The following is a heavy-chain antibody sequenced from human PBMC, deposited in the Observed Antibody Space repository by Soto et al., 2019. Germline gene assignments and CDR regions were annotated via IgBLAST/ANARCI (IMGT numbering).Heavy chain of an antibody. D-gene: IGHD6-13*01. CDR1: GGSVSSGSYY. Sequence: SETLSLTCTVSGGSVSSGSYYWSWIRQPPGKGLEWIGYIYYSGSTNYNPSLKGRVTISVDTSKNQFSLKLSSVTAADTAVYYCARDLRLPGYSSSWPGYWFDPWGQGTLVTVSS. CDR2: IYYSGST. V-gene: IGHV4-61*01. J-gene: IGHJ5*02. CDR3: ARDLRLPGYSSSWPGYWFDP.